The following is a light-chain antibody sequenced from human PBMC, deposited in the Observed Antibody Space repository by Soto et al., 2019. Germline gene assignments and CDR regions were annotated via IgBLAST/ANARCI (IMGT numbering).Light chain of an antibody. J-gene: IGKJ1*01. V-gene: IGKV4-1*01. CDR1: QSVLYSPNNKNY. Sequence: DIVMTQSPDSLAVSLGESATINCKSSQSVLYSPNNKNYLAWYQHKPGQPPKMRIYGASIRESGVPDRFSGSGSVTDFPLTISRLQSEDVAVYYCQQYYTNSWSFCQGTKVEIK. CDR2: GAS. CDR3: QQYYTNSWS.